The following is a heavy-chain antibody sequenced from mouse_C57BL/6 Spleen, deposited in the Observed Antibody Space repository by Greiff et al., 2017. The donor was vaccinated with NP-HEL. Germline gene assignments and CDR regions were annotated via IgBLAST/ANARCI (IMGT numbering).Heavy chain of an antibody. CDR2: INPSTGGT. J-gene: IGHJ2*01. V-gene: IGHV1-43*01. CDR1: GYSFTGYY. CDR3: ALIRTSFDY. Sequence: VQLQQSGPELVKPGASVKISCKASGYSFTGYYMHWVKQSSEKSLEWIGEINPSTGGTSYNQKFKGKATLTVDKSSSTAYMQLKSLTSEDSAVYYCALIRTSFDYWGQGTTLTVSS.